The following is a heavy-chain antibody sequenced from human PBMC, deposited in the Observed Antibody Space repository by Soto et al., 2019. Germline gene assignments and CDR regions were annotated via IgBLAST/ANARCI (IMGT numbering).Heavy chain of an antibody. Sequence: GGSLRLSCAAPGFTFSSYAMSWVRQAPGKGLEWVSAISGSGGSTYYADSVKGRFTISRDNSKNTLYLQMNSLRAEDTAVYYCAKVSTFYDILTGYYSTNFFDPWGQGTLVTVSS. CDR1: GFTFSSYA. CDR3: AKVSTFYDILTGYYSTNFFDP. D-gene: IGHD3-9*01. J-gene: IGHJ5*02. V-gene: IGHV3-23*01. CDR2: ISGSGGST.